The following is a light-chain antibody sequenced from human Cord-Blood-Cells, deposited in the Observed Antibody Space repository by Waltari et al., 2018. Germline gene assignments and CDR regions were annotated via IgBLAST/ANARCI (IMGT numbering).Light chain of an antibody. CDR1: SSDVGSYNR. J-gene: IGLJ3*02. V-gene: IGLV2-18*02. CDR3: SSYTSSSTWV. CDR2: EGS. Sequence: QSALTQPPSVSGSPGQSVTISCTGTSSDVGSYNRVSWYQQPPGTAPKLMIYEGSNRPSGGPDHFSGSKSGNTASLTISGLQAEDEADYYCSSYTSSSTWVFGGGTKLTVL.